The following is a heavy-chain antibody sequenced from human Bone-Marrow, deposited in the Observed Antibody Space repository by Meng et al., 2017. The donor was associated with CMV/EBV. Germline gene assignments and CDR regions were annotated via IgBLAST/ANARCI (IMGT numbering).Heavy chain of an antibody. J-gene: IGHJ4*02. Sequence: ASVKVSCKASGYTFISYGISWVRQAPGQGLEWMGWISAYNGNTNYAQKLQGRVTMTTDTSTSTAYMELRSLRSDDTAVYYCARAAVQLERSSHNDYWGQGTLVTVSS. CDR1: GYTFISYG. V-gene: IGHV1-18*01. CDR3: ARAAVQLERSSHNDY. D-gene: IGHD1-1*01. CDR2: ISAYNGNT.